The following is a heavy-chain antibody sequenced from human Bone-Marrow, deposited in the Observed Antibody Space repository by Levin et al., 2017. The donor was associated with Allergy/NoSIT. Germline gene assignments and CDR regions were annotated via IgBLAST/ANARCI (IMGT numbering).Heavy chain of an antibody. D-gene: IGHD6-19*01. CDR2: ISGSGGTT. Sequence: SCTSSGFTFNNYAMSWVRQAPGKGLEWVSSISGSGGTTYHAGSVRGRFTISRDNSQSTLYLQMNSLRDEDTAVYYCAKGQVAGTNSRFADWGQGTLVTVSS. CDR3: AKGQVAGTNSRFAD. CDR1: GFTFNNYA. V-gene: IGHV3-23*01. J-gene: IGHJ4*02.